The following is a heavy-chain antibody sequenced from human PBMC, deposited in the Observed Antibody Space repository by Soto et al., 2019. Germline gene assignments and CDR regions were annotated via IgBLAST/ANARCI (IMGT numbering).Heavy chain of an antibody. CDR2: INPNSGGT. Sequence: ASVKVSCKASGYTFTGYYMHWVRQAPGQGLEWMGWINPNSGGTNYAQKFQGWVTMTRETSISTAYMELSRLRSEDTAVYYCARDRKGGNSLFYYYGMDVWGQGTTVTVSS. V-gene: IGHV1-2*04. CDR3: ARDRKGGNSLFYYYGMDV. J-gene: IGHJ6*02. D-gene: IGHD2-21*02. CDR1: GYTFTGYY.